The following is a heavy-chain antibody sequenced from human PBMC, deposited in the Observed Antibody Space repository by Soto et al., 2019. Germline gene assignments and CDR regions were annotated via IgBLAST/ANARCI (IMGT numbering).Heavy chain of an antibody. CDR2: IYWNDDK. J-gene: IGHJ4*02. V-gene: IGHV2-5*01. CDR3: AHRPSGWYLFDY. CDR1: GFSLSTSGLG. D-gene: IGHD6-19*01. Sequence: QITLKESGRTLVRPTQTLTLTCTFSGFSLSTSGLGVGWIRQPPGKALEWLALIYWNDDKRYSPSLKARLTITTHTSKNQVVLTMTNMDPEDTATYSCAHRPSGWYLFDYWGQGTLVTVSS.